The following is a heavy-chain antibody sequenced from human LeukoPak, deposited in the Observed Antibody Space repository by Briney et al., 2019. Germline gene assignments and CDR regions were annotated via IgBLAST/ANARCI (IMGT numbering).Heavy chain of an antibody. J-gene: IGHJ4*02. CDR3: AKDPGSSWYAGFDY. V-gene: IGHV3-30*18. CDR2: ISYDGSNK. CDR1: GFTSSSYG. Sequence: GGSLRLSCAASGFTSSSYGMHWVRQAPGKGLEWVAVISYDGSNKYYADSVKGRFTISRDNSKNTLYLQMNSLRAEDTAVYYCAKDPGSSWYAGFDYWGQGTLVTVSS. D-gene: IGHD6-13*01.